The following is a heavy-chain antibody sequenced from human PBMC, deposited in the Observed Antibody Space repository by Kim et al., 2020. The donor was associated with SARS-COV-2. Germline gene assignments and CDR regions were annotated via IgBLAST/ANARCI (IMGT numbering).Heavy chain of an antibody. D-gene: IGHD3-22*01. CDR2: IYSGGST. Sequence: GGSLRLSCAASGFTVSSNYMSWVRQAPGKGMEWVSVIYSGGSTYYADSVKGRFTISRDNSKNTLYLQMNSLRAEDTAVYYCARERGRGQGYYYGMDVWGQGHTVTVSS. J-gene: IGHJ6*02. CDR3: ARERGRGQGYYYGMDV. V-gene: IGHV3-66*01. CDR1: GFTVSSNY.